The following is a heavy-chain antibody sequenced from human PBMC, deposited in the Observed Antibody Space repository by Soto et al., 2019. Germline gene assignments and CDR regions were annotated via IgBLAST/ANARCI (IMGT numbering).Heavy chain of an antibody. CDR3: SRVEGSYYDFWSGFSGPPNMDV. D-gene: IGHD3-3*01. CDR1: GFTFSSYS. V-gene: IGHV3-21*01. CDR2: ISSSSSYI. Sequence: GGSLRLSCAASGFTFSSYSMSWVRQAPGKGLEWVSFISSSSSYIYYADSVKGRFTISRDNAKNSLYLQMNSLRAEDTAVYYCSRVEGSYYDFWSGFSGPPNMDVWGKGTTVTVSS. J-gene: IGHJ6*03.